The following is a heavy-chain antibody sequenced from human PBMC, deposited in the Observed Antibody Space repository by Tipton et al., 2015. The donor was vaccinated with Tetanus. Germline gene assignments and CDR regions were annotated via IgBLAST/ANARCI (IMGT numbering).Heavy chain of an antibody. Sequence: SLRLSCVGSEFNFSTYTMNWVRQAPGKGLEWLSYISYSSTSIYYAGSVKGRFAVSRDNGKNSLYLQMNTLTDADTAVYYCARRGEARANWFDAWGQGTLVTVSS. D-gene: IGHD2-21*01. CDR2: ISYSSTSI. V-gene: IGHV3-48*02. J-gene: IGHJ5*02. CDR3: ARRGEARANWFDA. CDR1: EFNFSTYT.